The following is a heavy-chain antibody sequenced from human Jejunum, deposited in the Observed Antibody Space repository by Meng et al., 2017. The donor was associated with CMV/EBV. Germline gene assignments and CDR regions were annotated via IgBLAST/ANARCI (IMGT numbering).Heavy chain of an antibody. J-gene: IGHJ6*02. V-gene: IGHV3-66*02. Sequence: GLTVSSNSLSWVRQAPGKGLEWVSIIYSGGTAYYADSVKGRFTISRDNSKNALSLQMGSLRAEDTAVYYCARQTVVAGSYYGMDVWGQGTTVTVSS. D-gene: IGHD2-2*01. CDR2: IYSGGTA. CDR1: GLTVSSNS. CDR3: ARQTVVAGSYYGMDV.